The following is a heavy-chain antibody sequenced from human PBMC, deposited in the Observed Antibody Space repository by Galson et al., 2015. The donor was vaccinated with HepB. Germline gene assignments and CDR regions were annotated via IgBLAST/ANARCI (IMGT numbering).Heavy chain of an antibody. CDR1: GFTFSSYG. CDR2: IWYDGSNK. Sequence: SLRLSCAASGFTFSSYGMHWVRQAPGKGLEWVAVIWYDGSNKYYADSVKGRFTISRDNSKNTLYLQMNSLRAEDTAVYYCARDSSGSSPPSYYFDYWGQGTLVTVSS. V-gene: IGHV3-33*01. CDR3: ARDSSGSSPPSYYFDY. J-gene: IGHJ4*02. D-gene: IGHD1-26*01.